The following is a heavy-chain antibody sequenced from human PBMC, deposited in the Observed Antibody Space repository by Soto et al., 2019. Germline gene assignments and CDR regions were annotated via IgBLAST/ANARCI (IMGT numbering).Heavy chain of an antibody. V-gene: IGHV4-59*01. Sequence: SETLSLTCPVSSGSISSYNWNWVRQPPGKGLEWIGFINYSGSTHYNPSLKSRDTISLDTSKNQFSLKLNSVTAADTAVYYCARENYYALDYWGPGTLVTVSS. CDR3: ARENYYALDY. J-gene: IGHJ4*02. D-gene: IGHD3-10*01. CDR1: SGSISSYN. CDR2: INYSGST.